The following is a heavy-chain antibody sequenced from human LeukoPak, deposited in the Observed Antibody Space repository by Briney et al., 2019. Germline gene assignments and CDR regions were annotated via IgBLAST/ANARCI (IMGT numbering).Heavy chain of an antibody. CDR1: GFSFSDAW. Sequence: GGSLRLSCAASGFSFSDAWMSWVHQAPGQGLEWVGRIKKKADGGSTDYAAPVKGRFTISRGDSSNTLYLQLNSLKSEDTAVYFCTTLSGEAAWGQGTLVTVSS. CDR3: TTLSGEAA. CDR2: IKKKADGGST. J-gene: IGHJ5*02. V-gene: IGHV3-15*01. D-gene: IGHD1-1*01.